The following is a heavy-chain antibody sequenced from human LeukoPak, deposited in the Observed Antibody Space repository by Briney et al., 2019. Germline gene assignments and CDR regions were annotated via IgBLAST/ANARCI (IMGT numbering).Heavy chain of an antibody. Sequence: SVKVSCKASGGTFSSYAISWVRQAPGQGLEWMGRIIPILGIANYAQKFQGRVTITADKSTSTAYVELSSLRSEDTAVYYCARAFGYCSSTSCRYMDVWGQGTTVTVSS. J-gene: IGHJ6*02. CDR3: ARAFGYCSSTSCRYMDV. V-gene: IGHV1-69*04. CDR2: IIPILGIA. CDR1: GGTFSSYA. D-gene: IGHD2-2*01.